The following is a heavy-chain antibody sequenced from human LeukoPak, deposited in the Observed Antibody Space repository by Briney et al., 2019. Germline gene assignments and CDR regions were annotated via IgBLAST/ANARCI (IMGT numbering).Heavy chain of an antibody. CDR3: ARERYCSSPSCYHYFDH. J-gene: IGHJ4*02. CDR1: GGSISSGGYY. V-gene: IGHV4-30-2*01. CDR2: IYHSGNA. Sequence: SETLSLTCTVSGGSISSGGYYWSWIRQPPGKGLEWIGYIYHSGNAYYNPSLKSRVTISVDRSKNQFSLKLSSATAADTAVYFCARERYCSSPSCYHYFDHWGQGTLVTVSS. D-gene: IGHD2-2*01.